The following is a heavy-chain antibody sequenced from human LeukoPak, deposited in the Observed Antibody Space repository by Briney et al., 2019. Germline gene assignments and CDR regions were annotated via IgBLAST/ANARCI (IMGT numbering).Heavy chain of an antibody. CDR3: ARGGLYDHSTY. CDR2: IYYSGST. V-gene: IGHV4-39*07. CDR1: GGSISSSSYY. D-gene: IGHD2-8*01. J-gene: IGHJ4*02. Sequence: SETLSLTCTVSGGSISSSSYYWGWIRQPPGKGLEWIGSIYYSGSTYYNPSLKSRVTISVDTSKNQFSLKLSSVTAADTAVYYCARGGLYDHSTYWGQGTLVTVSS.